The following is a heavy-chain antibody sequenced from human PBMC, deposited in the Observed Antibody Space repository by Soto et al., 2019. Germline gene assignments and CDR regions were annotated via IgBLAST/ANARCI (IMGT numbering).Heavy chain of an antibody. CDR3: ARGRKYCSSTSCYGGVYYYMDV. CDR2: INHSGST. V-gene: IGHV4-34*01. Sequence: SSETLSLTCAVYGGSFSGYYWSWIRQPPGKGLEWIGEINHSGSTNYNPSLKSRVTISVDTSKNQFSLKLSSVTAADTAVYYCARGRKYCSSTSCYGGVYYYMDVWGKGTTVTVSS. J-gene: IGHJ6*03. D-gene: IGHD2-2*01. CDR1: GGSFSGYY.